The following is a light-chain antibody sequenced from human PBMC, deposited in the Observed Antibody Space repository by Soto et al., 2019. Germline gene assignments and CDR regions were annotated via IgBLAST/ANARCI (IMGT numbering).Light chain of an antibody. J-gene: IGKJ4*01. V-gene: IGKV3-20*01. CDR1: QTVRNNY. CDR2: DAS. CDR3: QQFSSYPLT. Sequence: ESVLTQSPGTLSLSPGERATLSCSAIQTVRNNYLAWYQQKPGQAPRLLIYDASSRATGIPDTFSGRGSGTDFTLTISSLEPEEFAVYDCQQFSSYPLTVGAGNKVDIK.